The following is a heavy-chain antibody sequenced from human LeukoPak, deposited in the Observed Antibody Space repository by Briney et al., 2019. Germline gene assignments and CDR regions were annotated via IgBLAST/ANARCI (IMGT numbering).Heavy chain of an antibody. CDR2: MNPNSGNT. CDR1: GYTFTSYD. J-gene: IGHJ4*02. CDR3: AIEDTGGYYFDY. D-gene: IGHD5-18*01. Sequence: PGASVTVSCKASGYTFTSYDINWVRQATGQGLEWMGWMNPNSGNTGYAQKFQGRVTMTRDTSTSTVYMELSSLRSEDTAVYYCAIEDTGGYYFDYWGQGTLVTVSS. V-gene: IGHV1-8*01.